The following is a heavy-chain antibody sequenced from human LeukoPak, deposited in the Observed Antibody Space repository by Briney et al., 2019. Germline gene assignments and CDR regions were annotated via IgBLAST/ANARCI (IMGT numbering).Heavy chain of an antibody. CDR3: ARSGYAGDDFSV. CDR1: GGSISSSYY. Sequence: PSETLSLTCTVSGGSISSSYYWGWIRQPPGKGLEWIGSIYYSGSTYYNPSLKSRVTMSIDTSKNQFSLKVSSVIAADTAVYYCARSGYAGDDFSVWGKGSTVTVSS. D-gene: IGHD5-12*01. CDR2: IYYSGST. J-gene: IGHJ6*04. V-gene: IGHV4-39*07.